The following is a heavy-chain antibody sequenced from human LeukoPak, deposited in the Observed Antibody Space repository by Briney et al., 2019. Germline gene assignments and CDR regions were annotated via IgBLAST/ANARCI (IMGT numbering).Heavy chain of an antibody. J-gene: IGHJ4*02. CDR1: GASVASDSAA. Sequence: SQTLSVTCAISGASVASDSAAWNWIRQTPSRGIEWLGRTYYRSQWLNDYAVAVKTRITIKADTSRNQFSLELNSVTPEDTGVYYCARGSGYYDTGSFSFVDNWGQGTLVTVSS. V-gene: IGHV6-1*01. D-gene: IGHD3-16*01. CDR3: ARGSGYYDTGSFSFVDN. CDR2: TYYRSQWLN.